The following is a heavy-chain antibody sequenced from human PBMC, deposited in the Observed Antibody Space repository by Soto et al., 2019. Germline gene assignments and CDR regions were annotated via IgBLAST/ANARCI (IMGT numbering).Heavy chain of an antibody. V-gene: IGHV4-31*11. J-gene: IGHJ3*02. CDR1: GGSISSASYY. CDR3: ARSGRPNGVHDGFDI. Sequence: KTSETLSLTCAVSGGSISSASYYWSWIRQHPGKGLEWIGFIYYSGSIYYNPSLKSRVTISVDTSKNQFSLKLTSVTAADTAVYYCARSGRPNGVHDGFDIWGQGTMVPSPQ. CDR2: IYYSGSI. D-gene: IGHD2-8*01.